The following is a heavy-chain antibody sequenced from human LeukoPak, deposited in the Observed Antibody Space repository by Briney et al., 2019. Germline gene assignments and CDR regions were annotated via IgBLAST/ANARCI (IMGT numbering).Heavy chain of an antibody. CDR2: ISWNSGSI. D-gene: IGHD6-13*01. CDR3: AKGSIAAAGLNWFDP. V-gene: IGHV3-9*03. CDR1: GFTFDDYA. J-gene: IGHJ5*02. Sequence: GGFLRLSCAASGFTFDDYAMHWVRQAPGKGLEWVSGISWNSGSIGYADSVKGRFTISRDNAKNSLYLQMNSLRAEDMALYYCAKGSIAAAGLNWFDPWGQGTLVTVSS.